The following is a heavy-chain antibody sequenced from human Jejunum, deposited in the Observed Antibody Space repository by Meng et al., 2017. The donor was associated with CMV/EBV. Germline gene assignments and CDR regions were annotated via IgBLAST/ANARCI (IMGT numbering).Heavy chain of an antibody. CDR1: GDSISSDIW. CDR3: GRDQGRELINH. V-gene: IGHV4-4*02. J-gene: IGHJ4*02. CDR2: VYHRGDT. Sequence: AHLQPGGAGLLKPSETLSLTCTVSGDSISSDIWWSWVRQPPGKGLEWIGEVYHRGDTNYNPSLKSRVDISVDKSKNQFYLSLFSVTAADTAVYYCGRDQGRELINHWGQGTLVTVSS. D-gene: IGHD1-7*01.